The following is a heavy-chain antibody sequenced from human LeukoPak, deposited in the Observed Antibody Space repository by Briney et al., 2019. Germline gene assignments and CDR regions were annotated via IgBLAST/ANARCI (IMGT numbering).Heavy chain of an antibody. Sequence: GGSLRLSCAASGFTFSSYGMHWVRQAPGKGLEWVAVIWYDGSNKYYADSVKGRFTISRDNSKNTLYLQMNSLRAEDTAVYYCARGGVVTATRLYYYYYGMDVWGQGTTVTVSS. V-gene: IGHV3-33*01. J-gene: IGHJ6*02. CDR2: IWYDGSNK. CDR3: ARGGVVTATRLYYYYYGMDV. D-gene: IGHD2-21*02. CDR1: GFTFSSYG.